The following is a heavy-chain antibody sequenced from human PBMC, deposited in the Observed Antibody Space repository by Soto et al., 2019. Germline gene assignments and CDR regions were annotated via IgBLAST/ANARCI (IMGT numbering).Heavy chain of an antibody. Sequence: SETLSLTCTVSGGSISSSSYYWGWIRQPPGKGLEWIGSIHYSGSTYYNPSLKSRVTISVDTSKNQFSLKLSSVTAADTAVYYCARLRNSGYDSRGYSYYFDYWGQGTLVTVSS. D-gene: IGHD3-22*01. CDR2: IHYSGST. CDR1: GGSISSSSYY. V-gene: IGHV4-39*01. J-gene: IGHJ4*02. CDR3: ARLRNSGYDSRGYSYYFDY.